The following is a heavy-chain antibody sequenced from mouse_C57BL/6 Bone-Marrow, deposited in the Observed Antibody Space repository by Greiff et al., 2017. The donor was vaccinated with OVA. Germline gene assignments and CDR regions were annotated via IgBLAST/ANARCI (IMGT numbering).Heavy chain of an antibody. V-gene: IGHV1-7*01. CDR1: GYTFTSYW. CDR2: INPSSGYT. D-gene: IGHD2-3*01. J-gene: IGHJ2*01. Sequence: VQLQQSGAELAKPGASVKLSCKASGYTFTSYWMHWVKQRPGQGLEWIGYINPSSGYTKYNQKFKDKATLTADKSSSTAYMQLSSLTYEDSAVYYCASPIVYDGYLFDYWGQGTTLTVSS. CDR3: ASPIVYDGYLFDY.